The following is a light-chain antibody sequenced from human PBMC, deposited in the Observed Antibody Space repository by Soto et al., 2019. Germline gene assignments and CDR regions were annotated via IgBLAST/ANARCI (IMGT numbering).Light chain of an antibody. Sequence: QSALTQPASVSGSPGQSITISCTGTSSDIGSYNLVSWFQQHPGTAPKLIIYEVTKRPSGVSPRFSGSKSGNTASLTISGLQAEDEAYYHCCSYAGSPTFPWVFGGGTKVTVL. CDR2: EVT. CDR1: SSDIGSYNL. J-gene: IGLJ3*02. CDR3: CSYAGSPTFPWV. V-gene: IGLV2-23*02.